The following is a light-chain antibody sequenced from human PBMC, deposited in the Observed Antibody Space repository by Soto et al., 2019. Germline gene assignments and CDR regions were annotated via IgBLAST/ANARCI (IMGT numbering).Light chain of an antibody. CDR2: DVA. V-gene: IGLV2-14*03. CDR3: SSYTSSSTLYV. J-gene: IGLJ1*01. CDR1: SIDVGGYNY. Sequence: SVLTQPASVSGSPGQSIAISCTGASIDVGGYNYVSWYQQHPGKAPKLMIYDVASRPSGVSDRFSGSKSGNTASLTISGLQAEDEADYYCSSYTSSSTLYVFGTGTKVTVL.